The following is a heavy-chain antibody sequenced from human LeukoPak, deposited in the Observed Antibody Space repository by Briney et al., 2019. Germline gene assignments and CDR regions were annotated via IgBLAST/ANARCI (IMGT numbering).Heavy chain of an antibody. CDR2: ISGTGGST. Sequence: PGGSLRLSCAASGFTFNTYGMHGVRQAPGKGLEWVSAISGTGGSTNYADSVKGRFTVSRDNSKNTVSLQMNSLRAEDTARYYCVKDWVPAAGEGAFDIWGQGTMVTVSS. CDR3: VKDWVPAAGEGAFDI. D-gene: IGHD2-2*01. J-gene: IGHJ3*02. V-gene: IGHV3-23*01. CDR1: GFTFNTYG.